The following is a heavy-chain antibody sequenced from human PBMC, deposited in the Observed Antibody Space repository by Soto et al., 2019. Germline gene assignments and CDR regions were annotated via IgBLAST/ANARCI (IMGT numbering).Heavy chain of an antibody. CDR1: GYTFTPYG. Sequence: ASVSVSCNASGYTFTPYGISCVRQAPGQGLEWMGWISAYNGNTNYAQKLQGRVTMTTDTSTSTAYMVLRSLRSDDTAVYYCARYRDDFWSGYYSYWGQGTLVTVCS. J-gene: IGHJ4*02. V-gene: IGHV1-18*01. CDR2: ISAYNGNT. D-gene: IGHD3-3*01. CDR3: ARYRDDFWSGYYSY.